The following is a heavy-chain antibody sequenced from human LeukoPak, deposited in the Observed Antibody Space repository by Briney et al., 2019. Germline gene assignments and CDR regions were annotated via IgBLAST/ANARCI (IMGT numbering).Heavy chain of an antibody. CDR1: GGTFSSYA. Sequence: ATVKVSCKASGGTFSSYAISWVRQAPGQGLEWMGGIIPIFGTANYAQKFQGRVTITTDESTSTAYMELSSLRSEDTAVYYSARPSSEGYSGYVYYGMDVWGQGTTVTVSS. V-gene: IGHV1-69*05. J-gene: IGHJ6*02. CDR3: ARPSSEGYSGYVYYGMDV. D-gene: IGHD5-12*01. CDR2: IIPIFGTA.